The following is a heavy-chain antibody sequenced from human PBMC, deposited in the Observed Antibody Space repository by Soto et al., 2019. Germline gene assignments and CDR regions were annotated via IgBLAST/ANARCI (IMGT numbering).Heavy chain of an antibody. CDR3: AREGRIVGATTHFDY. V-gene: IGHV1-69*01. CDR1: GGTFSTQA. Sequence: QVQLVQSGPKVKKPGTSVKVSCKASGGTFSTQAINWVRQAPGQGLEWMGGIIPIFGSRNYAHKFRGRLTITADESTTTAYMELSSLRSEDTAVYYCAREGRIVGATTHFDYWGQGTLVTVSS. CDR2: IIPIFGSR. D-gene: IGHD1-26*01. J-gene: IGHJ4*02.